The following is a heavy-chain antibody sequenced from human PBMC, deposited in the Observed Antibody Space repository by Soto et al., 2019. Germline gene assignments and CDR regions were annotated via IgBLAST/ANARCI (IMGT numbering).Heavy chain of an antibody. CDR1: GGSITSNNW. CDR2: IYYSGST. J-gene: IGHJ4*02. D-gene: IGHD2-8*01. Sequence: SETLSLTCAVSGGSITSNNWCSWVRQPPGKGLEWIGYIYYSGSTNYNPSLKSRVTISVDTSKNQFSLKLSSVTAADTAVYYCARGGGLMHLFDYWGQGTLVTVSS. V-gene: IGHV4-4*02. CDR3: ARGGGLMHLFDY.